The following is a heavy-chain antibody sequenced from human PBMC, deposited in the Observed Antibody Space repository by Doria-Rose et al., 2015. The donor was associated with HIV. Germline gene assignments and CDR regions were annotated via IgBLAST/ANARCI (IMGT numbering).Heavy chain of an antibody. V-gene: IGHV2-26*01. CDR3: ARIKSSRWYHKYYFDF. CDR2: IFSDDER. CDR1: GVSLSSPGMG. Sequence: QVTLKESGPVLVKPTETLTLTCTVSGVSLSSPGMGVSWIRQPPGKALEGLAHIFSDDERSSKTSLKSRLTISRSTSKSQVVLTMTDMDPVDTATYYCARIKSSRWYHKYYFDFWGQGTLVIVSA. D-gene: IGHD6-13*01. J-gene: IGHJ4*02.